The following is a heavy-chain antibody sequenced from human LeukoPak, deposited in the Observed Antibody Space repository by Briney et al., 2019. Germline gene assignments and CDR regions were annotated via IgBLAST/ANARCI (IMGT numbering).Heavy chain of an antibody. D-gene: IGHD2-21*02. CDR3: ARGSLYCGGDCYHDI. V-gene: IGHV1-8*01. J-gene: IGHJ3*02. CDR2: MNPNSGNT. Sequence: GASVKVSCKASGYTFTSYDTNWVRQATGQGLEWMGWMNPNSGNTGYAQKFQGRVTMTRNTSINTAYMELSSLRSEDTAVYYCARGSLYCGGDCYHDIWGQGTMVTVSS. CDR1: GYTFTSYD.